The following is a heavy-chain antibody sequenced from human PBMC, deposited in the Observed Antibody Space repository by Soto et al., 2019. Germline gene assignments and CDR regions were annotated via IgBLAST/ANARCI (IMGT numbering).Heavy chain of an antibody. D-gene: IGHD6-13*01. CDR2: INWNSGSI. V-gene: IGHV3-9*01. CDR3: VKDESINWYSGHFRH. Sequence: GGSLRLSCAASGCTFDDYAMHWVRQVPGKGLEWVSGINWNSGSIGYGDSVKGRFAISRDNAKNSLHLQMNSLSAEDTAFYYCVKDESINWYSGHFRHWGQGTLVTVSS. J-gene: IGHJ1*01. CDR1: GCTFDDYA.